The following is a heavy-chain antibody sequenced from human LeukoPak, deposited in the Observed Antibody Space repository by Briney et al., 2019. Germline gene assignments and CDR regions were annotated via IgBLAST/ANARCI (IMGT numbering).Heavy chain of an antibody. Sequence: SETLSLTCTVSGYSISSSYYWGWIRQPPGKGLEWIGSIYHTGGTYYNPSLKSRVTISVDTSKNQFSLKLSSVTAADTAVYYCARNSRDYYDGSGYYYHDAFDIWGQGTMVTVSS. CDR1: GYSISSSYY. D-gene: IGHD3-22*01. V-gene: IGHV4-38-2*02. J-gene: IGHJ3*02. CDR2: IYHTGGT. CDR3: ARNSRDYYDGSGYYYHDAFDI.